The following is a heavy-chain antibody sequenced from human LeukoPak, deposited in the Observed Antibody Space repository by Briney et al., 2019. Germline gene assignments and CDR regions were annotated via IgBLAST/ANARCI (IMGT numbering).Heavy chain of an antibody. CDR1: GGSISSYY. J-gene: IGHJ6*03. CDR3: ARWTTDYYYYYMDV. D-gene: IGHD4-11*01. CDR2: IYTSGST. Sequence: PSETLSLTCTVSGGSISSYYWSWTRQPAGKGLEWIGRIYTSGSTNYNPSLKSRVTMSVDTSKNQFSLKLSSVTAADTAVYYCARWTTDYYYYYMDVWGKGTTVTVSS. V-gene: IGHV4-4*07.